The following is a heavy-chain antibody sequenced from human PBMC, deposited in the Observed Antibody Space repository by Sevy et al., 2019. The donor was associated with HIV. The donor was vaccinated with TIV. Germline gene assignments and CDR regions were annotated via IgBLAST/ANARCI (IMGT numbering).Heavy chain of an antibody. D-gene: IGHD2-15*01. CDR1: GFTFSSYW. Sequence: GGCLRLSCAASGFTFSSYWMHWVRQAPGKGLVWVSRINSDGSSTSYADSVKGRFTISRDNAKNTLYLQMNSLRAEDTAVYYCASSVGCSGGSCYDYWGQGTLVTVSS. V-gene: IGHV3-74*01. CDR3: ASSVGCSGGSCYDY. J-gene: IGHJ4*02. CDR2: INSDGSST.